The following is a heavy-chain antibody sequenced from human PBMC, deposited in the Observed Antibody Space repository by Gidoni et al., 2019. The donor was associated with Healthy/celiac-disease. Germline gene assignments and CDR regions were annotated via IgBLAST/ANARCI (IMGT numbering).Heavy chain of an antibody. V-gene: IGHV4-34*01. D-gene: IGHD1-26*01. CDR1: GGSFSGYY. CDR3: AIPVGATRVRAFDI. Sequence: QVQLQQWGAGLLKPSETLSLTCAVYGGSFSGYYWSWIRQPPGKGLEWIGEINHSGSTNYNPSLKSRVTISVDTSKNQFSLKLSSVTAADTAVYYCAIPVGATRVRAFDIWGQGTMVTVSS. J-gene: IGHJ3*02. CDR2: INHSGST.